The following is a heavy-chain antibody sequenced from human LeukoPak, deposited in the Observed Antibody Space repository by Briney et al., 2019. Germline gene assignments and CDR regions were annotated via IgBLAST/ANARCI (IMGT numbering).Heavy chain of an antibody. CDR1: GASISSYY. Sequence: SETLSLTCTVSGASISSYYWSWIRQPPGKGLEWIGYIYYSGSTNYNPSLKSRVTISVDTSKNQFSLKLSSVTAADTAMYYCARESLGYYDSHAFDIWGQGTMVTVSS. V-gene: IGHV4-59*01. CDR3: ARESLGYYDSHAFDI. J-gene: IGHJ3*02. D-gene: IGHD3-22*01. CDR2: IYYSGST.